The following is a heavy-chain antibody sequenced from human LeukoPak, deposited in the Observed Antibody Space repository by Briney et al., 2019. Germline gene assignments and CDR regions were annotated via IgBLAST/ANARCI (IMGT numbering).Heavy chain of an antibody. V-gene: IGHV3-21*01. CDR2: ISSSSSYI. D-gene: IGHD3-22*01. CDR1: GFTFSSYC. J-gene: IGHJ4*02. Sequence: GGSLRLSCAASGFTFSSYCMNWVRQAPGKGLEWVSSISSSSSYIYYADSVKGRFTISRDNAKNSLYLQMNSLRAEDTAVYYCARDYGDDSSGYYLSWGQGTLVTVSS. CDR3: ARDYGDDSSGYYLS.